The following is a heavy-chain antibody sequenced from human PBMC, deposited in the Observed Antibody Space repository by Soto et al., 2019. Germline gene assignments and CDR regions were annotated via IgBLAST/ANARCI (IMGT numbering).Heavy chain of an antibody. CDR1: GYTFTTFY. J-gene: IGHJ4*02. CDR3: ARDPIRDGYNNGLDY. CDR2: INPTGGST. V-gene: IGHV1-46*01. Sequence: GASVKVSCKASGYTFTTFYVHWVRQAPGQGLEWVGLINPTGGSTKYAQDFQGRLTLTRDTSTSTVYMVLSSLTSEDTAVYYCARDPIRDGYNNGLDYWGRGTLVTVSS. D-gene: IGHD5-12*01.